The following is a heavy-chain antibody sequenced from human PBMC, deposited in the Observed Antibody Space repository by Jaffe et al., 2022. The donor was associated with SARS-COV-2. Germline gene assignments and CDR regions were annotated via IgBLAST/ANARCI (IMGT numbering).Heavy chain of an antibody. D-gene: IGHD2-15*01. V-gene: IGHV3-7*01. J-gene: IGHJ4*02. CDR2: IRQDGSEK. CDR1: GFSFSNYW. Sequence: EVQLVESGGGLVQPGGSLRLSCAASGFSFSNYWMTWVRQAPGKGLEWVADIRQDGSEKYYVDSVKGRFTISRDNAKNSLYLQMNSLRAEDTAVYYCASGGLTNPRPPGLWGQGTLVTVSS. CDR3: ASGGLTNPRPPGL.